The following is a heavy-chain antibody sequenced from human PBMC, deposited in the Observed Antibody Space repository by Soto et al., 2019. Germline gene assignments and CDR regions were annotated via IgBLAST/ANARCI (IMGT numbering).Heavy chain of an antibody. CDR1: GGSISSSSYY. CDR2: IYYSGST. CDR3: ARLGENQLLYANFDY. Sequence: SETLSLTCTVSGGSISSSSYYWGWIRQPPGKGLEWIGSIYYSGSTYYNPSLKSRVTISVDTSKNQFSLKLSSVTAADTAVYYCARLGENQLLYANFDYWGQGTLVTVS. V-gene: IGHV4-39*01. J-gene: IGHJ4*02. D-gene: IGHD2-2*02.